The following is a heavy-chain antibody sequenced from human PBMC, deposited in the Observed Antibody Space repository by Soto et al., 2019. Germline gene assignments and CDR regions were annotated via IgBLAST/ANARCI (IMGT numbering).Heavy chain of an antibody. CDR1: GYSISSGYY. CDR3: ARGQRGYARDIDC. V-gene: IGHV4-38-2*01. J-gene: IGHJ4*02. CDR2: INHSGST. Sequence: SETLSLTCAVSGYSISSGYYWGWIRQPPGKGVEWIGSINHSGSTYYNPSLKCRVTISVDTSKNQFYLKLSSVTAADTAVYYCARGQRGYARDIDCWGQGTLVTVSS. D-gene: IGHD5-18*01.